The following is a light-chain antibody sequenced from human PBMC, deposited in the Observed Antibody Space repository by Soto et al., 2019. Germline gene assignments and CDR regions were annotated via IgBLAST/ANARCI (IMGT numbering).Light chain of an antibody. Sequence: QSALTQPASVSGSPGQSITISCTGTSSDIGRYNLVSWYQQQPGKPPKLMIYEATKRPSGVSNRFSGSKSGNTASLTISGRQAEDEADYDCSLYASTNPFMFGGGTKLTVL. CDR3: SLYASTNPFM. J-gene: IGLJ3*02. CDR2: EAT. V-gene: IGLV2-23*02. CDR1: SSDIGRYNL.